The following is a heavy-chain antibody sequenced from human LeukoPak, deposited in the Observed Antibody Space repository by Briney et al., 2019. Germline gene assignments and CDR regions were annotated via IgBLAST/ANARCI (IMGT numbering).Heavy chain of an antibody. CDR3: ARDRVGQQLVGRKNNYYYMDV. Sequence: SETLSLTCSVSGGSMSSGSYYWSWIRQPAGKGLEWIGRIYSSGSTNYNPSLKSRVTISVDTSKNQFSLKLRSVTAADTAVYYCARDRVGQQLVGRKNNYYYMDVWGKGTTVTISS. CDR1: GGSMSSGSYY. J-gene: IGHJ6*03. CDR2: IYSSGST. D-gene: IGHD6-13*01. V-gene: IGHV4-61*10.